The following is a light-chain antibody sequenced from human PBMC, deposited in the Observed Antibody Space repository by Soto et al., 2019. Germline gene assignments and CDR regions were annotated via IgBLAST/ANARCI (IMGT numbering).Light chain of an antibody. CDR1: QSVSSSH. V-gene: IGKV3-20*01. CDR2: GAS. CDR3: QQYCDSPMYT. J-gene: IGKJ2*01. Sequence: EIVLTQSPGTLSSSPGERATLSCRASQSVSSSHLAWYQQKPGQAPRLLIYGASSRATGIPDRFSGSGSGTDFTLTISRLEPEDFAVYFCQQYCDSPMYTCGQGTKLEI.